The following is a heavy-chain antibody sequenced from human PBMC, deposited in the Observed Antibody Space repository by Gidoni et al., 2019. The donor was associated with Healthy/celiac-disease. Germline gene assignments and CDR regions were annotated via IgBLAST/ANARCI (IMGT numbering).Heavy chain of an antibody. CDR3: ARGVSSYYYYYGMDV. CDR1: GYSISSGYY. V-gene: IGHV4-38-2*01. Sequence: QVQLQESGPGLVKPSETLSLTCAVSGYSISSGYYWGWIRQPPGKGLEWIGSIYHSGSPYYNPSLKSRVTISVDTSKNQFSLKLSSVTAADTAVYYCARGVSSYYYYYGMDVWGQGTTVTVSS. J-gene: IGHJ6*02. D-gene: IGHD6-13*01. CDR2: IYHSGSP.